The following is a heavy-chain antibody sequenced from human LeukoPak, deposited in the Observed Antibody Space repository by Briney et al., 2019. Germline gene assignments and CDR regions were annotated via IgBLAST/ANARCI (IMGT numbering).Heavy chain of an antibody. CDR1: GFTFSSYA. V-gene: IGHV3-23*01. Sequence: GGSLRPSCAASGFTFSSYAMSWVRQAPGKGLEWVSAISGSGGSTYYADSVKGRFTISRDNSKNTLYLQMNSLRAEDTAVYYCAKVDYSSSGYYPGDWFDPWGQGTLVTVSS. J-gene: IGHJ5*02. CDR2: ISGSGGST. CDR3: AKVDYSSSGYYPGDWFDP. D-gene: IGHD3-22*01.